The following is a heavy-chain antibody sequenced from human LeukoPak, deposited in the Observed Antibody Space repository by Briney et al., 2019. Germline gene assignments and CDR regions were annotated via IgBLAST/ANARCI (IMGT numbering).Heavy chain of an antibody. CDR1: GFTFSSYA. D-gene: IGHD6-19*01. Sequence: GGSLRLSCAASGFTFSSYAMHWVRPAPGKGLEWVAVISFDGSNKYYADSVKGRFTISRDNSKNTLYLQMNSLRAEDTVVYYCATPEKQWHIFDYWGQGTLVTVSS. CDR2: ISFDGSNK. V-gene: IGHV3-30*04. CDR3: ATPEKQWHIFDY. J-gene: IGHJ4*02.